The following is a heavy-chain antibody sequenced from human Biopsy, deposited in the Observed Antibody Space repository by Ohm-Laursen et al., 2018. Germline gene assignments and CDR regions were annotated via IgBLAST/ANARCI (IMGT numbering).Heavy chain of an antibody. V-gene: IGHV3-21*06. CDR2: ISASSSYI. CDR3: AKGRVGNSGSLDI. D-gene: IGHD1-1*01. CDR1: GVTLSGYA. Sequence: SLRLSCTASGVTLSGYAMNWVRQAPGKGLEWVSSISASSSYIHYADSVKGRFTVSRDNAKSSLYLQMNSLRAADTAKYYCAKGRVGNSGSLDIWGHGTMVTVSS. J-gene: IGHJ3*02.